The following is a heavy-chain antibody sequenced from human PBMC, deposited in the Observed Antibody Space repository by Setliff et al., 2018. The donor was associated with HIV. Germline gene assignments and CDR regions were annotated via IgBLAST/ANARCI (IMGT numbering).Heavy chain of an antibody. CDR2: INTNTGNP. V-gene: IGHV7-4-1*02. CDR1: GYTFTSYA. CDR3: ARTCIAVAGRDYYYYMDV. Sequence: GASVKVSCKASGYTFTSYAMNWVRQAPGQGLEWMGWINTNTGNPTYAQGFTGRFVFPLDTSVSTAYLQISSLKAEDTAVYYCARTCIAVAGRDYYYYMDVWGKGTTVTVSS. J-gene: IGHJ6*03. D-gene: IGHD6-19*01.